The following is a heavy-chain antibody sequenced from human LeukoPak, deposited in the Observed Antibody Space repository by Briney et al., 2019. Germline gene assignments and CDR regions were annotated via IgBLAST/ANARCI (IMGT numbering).Heavy chain of an antibody. CDR1: GGSISSYY. CDR3: ARQRGYSYGASLDY. D-gene: IGHD5-18*01. Sequence: SETPSLTCTVSGGSISSYYWSWIRQPPGKGLEWIGYIYDSGSTNYNPSLKSRVTISVDTSKNQFSLKLSSVTAADTAVYYCARQRGYSYGASLDYWGQGTLVTVSS. V-gene: IGHV4-59*08. CDR2: IYDSGST. J-gene: IGHJ4*02.